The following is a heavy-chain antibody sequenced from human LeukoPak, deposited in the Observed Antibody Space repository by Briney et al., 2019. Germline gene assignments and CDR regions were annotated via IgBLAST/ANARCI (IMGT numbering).Heavy chain of an antibody. D-gene: IGHD5-18*01. V-gene: IGHV4-39*01. CDR2: IYDSGST. CDR1: GGSIRSSYYY. J-gene: IGHJ4*02. CDR3: ARGGGYSYGYNY. Sequence: SETLSLTCTVSGGSIRSSYYYWGWIRQPPGKGLEWIGSIYDSGSTYYNPSLKSRVTISVDTSKNQFSLKLNSVTAADTAVYYCARGGGYSYGYNYWGQGTLVTVSS.